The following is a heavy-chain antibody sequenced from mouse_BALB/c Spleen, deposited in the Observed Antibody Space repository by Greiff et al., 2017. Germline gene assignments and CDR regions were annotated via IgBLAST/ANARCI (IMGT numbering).Heavy chain of an antibody. V-gene: IGHV5-6*01. CDR2: ISSGGSYT. CDR3: ADLSHY. Sequence: EVQVVESGGDLVKPGGSLKLSCAASGFTFSSYGMSWVRQTPDKRLEWVATISSGGSYTYYPDSVKGRFTISRDNAKNTLYLQMSSLKSEDTAMYYCADLSHYWGQGTSVTVSS. CDR1: GFTFSSYG. J-gene: IGHJ4*01.